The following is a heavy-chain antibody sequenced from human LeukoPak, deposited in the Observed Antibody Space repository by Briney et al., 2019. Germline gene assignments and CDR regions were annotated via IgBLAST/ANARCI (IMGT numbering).Heavy chain of an antibody. Sequence: ASVRVSCKASGYTFTGYYMHWVRQAPGQGLEWMGWINPNSGGTNYAQKFQGRVTMTTDTSISTAYMELSRLRSDDTAVYYCASDLYSSGWYPIPFDYWGQGTLVTVSS. J-gene: IGHJ4*02. CDR3: ASDLYSSGWYPIPFDY. CDR2: INPNSGGT. V-gene: IGHV1-2*02. D-gene: IGHD6-19*01. CDR1: GYTFTGYY.